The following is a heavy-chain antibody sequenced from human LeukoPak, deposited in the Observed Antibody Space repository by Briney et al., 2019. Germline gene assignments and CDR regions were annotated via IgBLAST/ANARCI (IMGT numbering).Heavy chain of an antibody. J-gene: IGHJ4*02. D-gene: IGHD5-12*01. Sequence: ASVKVSCKASGYTFTGYYMHWVRQAPGQGLEWMGWINPNSGGTNYAQKFQGRVTMTRDTSISTAYMELSRLRSDDTALYYCAKDLGYSGYFDNWGQGTLVTVSS. CDR1: GYTFTGYY. CDR3: AKDLGYSGYFDN. CDR2: INPNSGGT. V-gene: IGHV1-2*02.